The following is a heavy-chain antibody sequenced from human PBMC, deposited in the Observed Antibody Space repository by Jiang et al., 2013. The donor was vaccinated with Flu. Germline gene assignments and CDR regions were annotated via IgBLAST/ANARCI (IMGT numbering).Heavy chain of an antibody. CDR2: ISAYNGNT. CDR3: ARGGADRASSHAFDI. J-gene: IGHJ3*02. D-gene: IGHD2-15*01. CDR1: GYTFTTTG. Sequence: GAEVKKPGASVKVSCKASGYTFTTTGIIWVRQAPGQGLEWMGWISAYNGNTNYVQKVQGRVTMTTDTSTSTAYMELRSLRSDDTAVYFCARGGADRASSHAFDIWATGQWSPSLQ. V-gene: IGHV1-18*04.